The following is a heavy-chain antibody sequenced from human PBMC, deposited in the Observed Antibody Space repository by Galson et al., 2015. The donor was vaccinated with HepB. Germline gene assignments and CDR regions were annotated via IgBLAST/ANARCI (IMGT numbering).Heavy chain of an antibody. CDR1: GLTFSTYG. Sequence: SLRLSCAASGLTFSTYGMHWVRQAPGKGLEWVAVIWDDGSNKYYADSVNGRFTISRDNARNTLYLQMHSLRAEDTAVYYCSTILDSPSDSPSDSWGQGTLVTVSS. CDR2: IWDDGSNK. CDR3: STILDSPSDSPSDS. V-gene: IGHV3-33*03. J-gene: IGHJ4*02. D-gene: IGHD3-3*01.